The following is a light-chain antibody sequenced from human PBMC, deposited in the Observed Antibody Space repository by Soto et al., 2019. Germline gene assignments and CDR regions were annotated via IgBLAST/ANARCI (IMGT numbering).Light chain of an antibody. V-gene: IGKV1-5*01. CDR3: QQYNSYWT. CDR2: DAY. J-gene: IGKJ1*01. CDR1: QSIRSW. Sequence: DIQMTQSPSTLSAYIGDRVTITCRASQSIRSWLAWYQQKPGRAPKLLIYDAYSLESGVTSRFSGSGSGTEFTLTISSLQPDDFAIYYCQQYNSYWTFGQGTKVEIK.